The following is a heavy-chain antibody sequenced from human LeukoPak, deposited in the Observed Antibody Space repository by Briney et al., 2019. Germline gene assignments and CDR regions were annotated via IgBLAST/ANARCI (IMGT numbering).Heavy chain of an antibody. V-gene: IGHV3-23*01. CDR2: ISGSGGST. J-gene: IGHJ5*02. CDR1: GFTFSSYA. Sequence: PGGSLRLSCAASGFTFSSYAMSWVRQAPGKGLEWVSAISGSGGSTYYADSVKGRFTISRDNAKNSLYLQMNSLRAEDTAVYYCARGYYYDSHWFDPWGQGTLVTVSS. D-gene: IGHD3-22*01. CDR3: ARGYYYDSHWFDP.